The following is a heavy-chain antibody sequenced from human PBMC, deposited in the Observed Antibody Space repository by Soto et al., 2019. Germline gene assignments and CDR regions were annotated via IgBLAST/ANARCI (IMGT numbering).Heavy chain of an antibody. J-gene: IGHJ4*02. Sequence: ASVKVSCKGSGYTLTGYYVHWVRQAPGQGFEWMGVIYPSGGTTSYAQKFQGRVTMTRDRSTSTVYMELSSLRSEDTAVYYCARLATATPPYYFDYWGQGTLVTVSS. CDR1: GYTLTGYY. V-gene: IGHV1-46*01. CDR3: ARLATATPPYYFDY. CDR2: IYPSGGTT.